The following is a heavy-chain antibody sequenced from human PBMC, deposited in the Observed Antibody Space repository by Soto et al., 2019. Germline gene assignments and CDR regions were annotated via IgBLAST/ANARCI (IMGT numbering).Heavy chain of an antibody. Sequence: QDQLVQSGAEVKKPGSSVKVSCKASGGTFSSHTFSWVRQDPGQGLEWMGRIIPALGTATYSQQFQGRVTITADESATPVYMDLNSLRSEDTAVYYCAKPDFGDYWYFDLWGRGTLVTVSS. CDR1: GGTFSSHT. D-gene: IGHD4-17*01. CDR3: AKPDFGDYWYFDL. CDR2: IIPALGTA. V-gene: IGHV1-69*08. J-gene: IGHJ2*01.